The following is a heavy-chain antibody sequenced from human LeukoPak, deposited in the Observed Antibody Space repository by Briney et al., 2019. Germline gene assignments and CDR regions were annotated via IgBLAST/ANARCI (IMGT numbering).Heavy chain of an antibody. CDR1: GFTLSIYA. CDR2: ISYDGSIK. CDR3: ARGPGYSSGWYDF. Sequence: VGSLNLSCAASGFTLSIYAMHWVRQAPDKGGEWVAVISYDGSIKYYADSVKGRFPTSRDNSKNMLYLQMNSLRAEDTAVYYCARGPGYSSGWYDFWGQGTLVTVSS. D-gene: IGHD6-19*01. J-gene: IGHJ5*01. V-gene: IGHV3-30-3*01.